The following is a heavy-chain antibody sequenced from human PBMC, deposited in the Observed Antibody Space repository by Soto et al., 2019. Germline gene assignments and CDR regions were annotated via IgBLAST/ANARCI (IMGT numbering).Heavy chain of an antibody. CDR2: MTHTGST. CDR3: ARGGN. CDR1: GGSLSGYY. Sequence: QVQLQQWGAGLLKPSETLSLTCAVFGGSLSGYYWCWIRQPPGKGLEWIGEMTHTGSTNYSPSLKTRLTISSDTSKTHFSLRLSSVTAADTAVYYCARGGNWGLATLVTVSS. D-gene: IGHD3-10*01. J-gene: IGHJ4*02. V-gene: IGHV4-34*01.